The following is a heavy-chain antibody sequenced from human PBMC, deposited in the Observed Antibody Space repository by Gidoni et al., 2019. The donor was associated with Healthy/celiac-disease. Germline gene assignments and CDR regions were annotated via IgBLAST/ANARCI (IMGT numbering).Heavy chain of an antibody. CDR1: GASISIGSYY. CDR3: ARGITGYSGYDSYYYGMDV. Sequence: QVQLQQSCPGLVTPSQTLSLTCTVSGASISIGSYYCCWIRQPAGKGLEWIGCIYTLGSTNYNPSLKSRVTISVDTSKNKFSLKRSSVTAADTAVYYCARGITGYSGYDSYYYGMDVWGQGTTVTVSS. CDR2: IYTLGST. D-gene: IGHD5-12*01. V-gene: IGHV4-61*02. J-gene: IGHJ6*02.